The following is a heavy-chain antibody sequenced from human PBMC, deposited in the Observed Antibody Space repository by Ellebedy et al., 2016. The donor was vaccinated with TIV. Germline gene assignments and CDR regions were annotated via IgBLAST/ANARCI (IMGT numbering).Heavy chain of an antibody. V-gene: IGHV4-4*07. D-gene: IGHD2/OR15-2a*01. J-gene: IGHJ4*02. CDR1: GGSLSTDF. CDR3: ARDLSGIDY. CDR2: VNSRRTT. Sequence: SETLSLTXTVSGGSLSTDFWTWIRQPAGKGLEWIGRVNSRRTTNYNPSLKSRVTMSVDTSKNQFSLKLSSVTAADTAVYYCARDLSGIDYWGQGTLVTVSS.